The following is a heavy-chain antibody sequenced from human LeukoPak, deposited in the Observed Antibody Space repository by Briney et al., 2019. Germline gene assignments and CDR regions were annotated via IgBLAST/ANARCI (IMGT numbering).Heavy chain of an antibody. CDR1: GFTVSSNY. Sequence: GGSLRLSCAASGFTVSSNYMSWVRQAPGKGLEWVSVIYSGGSTYYADSVKGRFTISRDNSKNTLYLQMNSLRAEDTAVYYCAKGVVAVTSGAFDIWGQGTMVTVSS. CDR2: IYSGGST. V-gene: IGHV3-53*01. J-gene: IGHJ3*02. D-gene: IGHD2-15*01. CDR3: AKGVVAVTSGAFDI.